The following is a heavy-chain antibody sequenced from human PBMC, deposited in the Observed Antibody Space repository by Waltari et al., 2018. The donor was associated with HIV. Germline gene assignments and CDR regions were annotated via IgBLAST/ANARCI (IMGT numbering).Heavy chain of an antibody. CDR2: IYADDST. CDR3: ARGSFSSGGGAFDI. D-gene: IGHD2-15*01. Sequence: EVGLVESGGGLIQPGGSLRLSCIVSGSTVRDTSMPWVRQAPGKGLEGVSVIYADDSTFCADYVKGRFIISRDYSKNTLYLQMSSLRADDSAVYFCARGSFSSGGGAFDIWGLGAKVSVSS. CDR1: GSTVRDTS. J-gene: IGHJ3*02. V-gene: IGHV3-53*01.